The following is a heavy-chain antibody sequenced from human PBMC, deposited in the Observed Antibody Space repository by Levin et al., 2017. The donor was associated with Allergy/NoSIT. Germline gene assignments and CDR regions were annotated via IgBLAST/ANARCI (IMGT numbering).Heavy chain of an antibody. D-gene: IGHD5-18*01. CDR2: IYYSGST. V-gene: IGHV4-30-4*01. J-gene: IGHJ5*01. CDR1: GGSISSGDNY. Sequence: PSETLSLTCTVSGGSISSGDNYWTWIRQPPGKDLEWIGYIYYSGSTYYNPSLKSRLTISVDTSKNQFSLELSSVIAADTAIYYCARKGYGYWFDSWGQGILVTVSS. CDR3: ARKGYGYWFDS.